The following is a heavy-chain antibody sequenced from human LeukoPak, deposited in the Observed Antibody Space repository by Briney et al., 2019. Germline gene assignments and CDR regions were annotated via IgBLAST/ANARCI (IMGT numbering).Heavy chain of an antibody. CDR3: ATSYGSSGYRNKYYFDY. CDR2: IYPGDSDT. V-gene: IGHV5-51*01. CDR1: GYSFTSYW. J-gene: IGHJ4*02. Sequence: PGESLKISCKASGYSFTSYWIGWVRQMPGKGLEWMGIIYPGDSDTRYSPSFQGQVTISADKSISTAYLQWSSLKASDTAMYYCATSYGSSGYRNKYYFDYWGQGTLVTVSS. D-gene: IGHD3-22*01.